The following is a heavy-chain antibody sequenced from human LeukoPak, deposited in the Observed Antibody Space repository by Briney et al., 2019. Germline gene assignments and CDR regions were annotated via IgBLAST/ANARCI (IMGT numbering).Heavy chain of an antibody. D-gene: IGHD3-22*01. Sequence: SETLSLTCAVYGGSFSGYYWSWIRQPPGKGLEWVGEINHSGSTNYNPSLKSRVTISVDTSKNQFSLKLSSVTAADTAVYYCARTTYYYDSSGYPKAFDIWGQGTMVTVSS. V-gene: IGHV4-34*01. J-gene: IGHJ3*02. CDR2: INHSGST. CDR3: ARTTYYYDSSGYPKAFDI. CDR1: GGSFSGYY.